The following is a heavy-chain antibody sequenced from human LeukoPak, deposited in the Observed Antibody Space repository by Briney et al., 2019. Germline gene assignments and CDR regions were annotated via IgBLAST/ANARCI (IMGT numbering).Heavy chain of an antibody. V-gene: IGHV4-61*01. D-gene: IGHD6-13*01. CDR2: ISYSGST. Sequence: KSSETLSLTCTVSGGSVSSGTYYWSWIRQPPGKGLEWIGYISYSGSTKYNSSLKSRVTISVDTSKNQLSLKLRSVTAADTAVYYCARGNIAAAGLDYWGQGTLVTVSS. J-gene: IGHJ4*02. CDR3: ARGNIAAAGLDY. CDR1: GGSVSSGTYY.